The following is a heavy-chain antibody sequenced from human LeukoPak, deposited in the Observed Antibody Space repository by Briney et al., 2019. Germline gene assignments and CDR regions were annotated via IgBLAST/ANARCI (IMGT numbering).Heavy chain of an antibody. J-gene: IGHJ4*02. D-gene: IGHD3-3*01. V-gene: IGHV3-21*01. CDR2: ISSSSSYI. CDR3: AREIFWSGYYSNLHFDY. CDR1: EFTFSSYN. Sequence: GGSLRLSCVASEFTFSSYNMNWVRQAPGEGLEGGSSISSSSSYIYYADSVKGRFTISRDNAKNSLYLQMNSLRAEATAVYYCAREIFWSGYYSNLHFDYWGQGTLVTVSS.